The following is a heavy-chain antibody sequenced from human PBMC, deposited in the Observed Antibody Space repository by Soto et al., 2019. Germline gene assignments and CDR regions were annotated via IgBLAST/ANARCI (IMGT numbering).Heavy chain of an antibody. CDR2: IRKDGSQG. CDR1: EFAFSSYW. CDR3: GRDGPPGSSGVYFDAFGM. D-gene: IGHD6-25*01. V-gene: IGHV3-7*05. Sequence: EVQLVESGGGLVQPGGSLTLSCAASEFAFSSYWMPWVRQAPGKGLEWVGNIRKDGSQGSYVDSVRGRFTITRDNSKNSLYLRMNGLGAEDSVLYFGGRDGPPGSSGVYFDAFGMWGQGTMVTVTS. J-gene: IGHJ3*02.